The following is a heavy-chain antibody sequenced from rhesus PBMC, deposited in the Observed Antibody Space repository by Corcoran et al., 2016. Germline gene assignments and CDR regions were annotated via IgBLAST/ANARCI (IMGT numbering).Heavy chain of an antibody. CDR2: IYGYGTNP. CDR3: AGRWRLVPRYDY. CDR1: GCSISDNYR. V-gene: IGHV4S10*01. J-gene: IGHJ4*01. D-gene: IGHD6S26*01. Sequence: QVQLQESGPGVVKPSETLSLTCAVPGCSISDNYRWSWFRQPPGKGLEWFGYIYGYGTNPNITPPHKSRVTISKDTSQNHFSLKLNFGTAADPAVYFCAGRWRLVPRYDYWGQGVLVTVSS.